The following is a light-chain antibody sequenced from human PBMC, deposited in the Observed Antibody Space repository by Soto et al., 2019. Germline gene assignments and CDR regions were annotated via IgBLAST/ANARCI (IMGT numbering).Light chain of an antibody. V-gene: IGLV2-8*01. J-gene: IGLJ1*01. CDR3: SSYAGSNVYV. CDR2: EVS. Sequence: QSVLTQPPSASGSPGQSVTISCTGTSSDVGGYYYVSWYQHHPGKAPNLLIYEVSKRPSGVPHRFSGSKSGNTASLTVSGLQAEDEADYYCSSYAGSNVYVFGTGTKVTVL. CDR1: SSDVGGYYY.